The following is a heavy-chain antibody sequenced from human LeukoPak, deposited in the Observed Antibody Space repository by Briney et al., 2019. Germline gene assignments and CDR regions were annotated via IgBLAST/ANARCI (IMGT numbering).Heavy chain of an antibody. CDR2: IYYSGST. V-gene: IGHV4-39*01. CDR1: GGSISSSSYY. Sequence: SETLSLTCTVSGGSISSSSYYWGWIRQPPGKGLEWIGSIYYSGSTYYNPSLKSRVTISVDTSKNQFSLKLSSVTAADTAVYYCALQKGVITKFDYWGQGTLVTVSS. D-gene: IGHD3-22*01. CDR3: ALQKGVITKFDY. J-gene: IGHJ4*02.